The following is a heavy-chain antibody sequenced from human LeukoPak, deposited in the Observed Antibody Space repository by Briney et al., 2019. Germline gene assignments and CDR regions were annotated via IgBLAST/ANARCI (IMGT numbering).Heavy chain of an antibody. Sequence: GGSLRLSCAASGFPFADYSLHWVRRAPGKGLEWVALMSFDGNFENFADSVKGRFTISRDTARNTLYLHMGSLGVEGSAVYYCARVGETGTVTMELDLWGQGALVTVSS. J-gene: IGHJ1*01. CDR1: GFPFADYS. D-gene: IGHD5-24*01. CDR3: ARVGETGTVTMELDL. V-gene: IGHV3-30*04. CDR2: MSFDGNFE.